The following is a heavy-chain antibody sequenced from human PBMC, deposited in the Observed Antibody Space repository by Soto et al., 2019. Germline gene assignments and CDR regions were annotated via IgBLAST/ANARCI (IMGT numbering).Heavy chain of an antibody. CDR2: IDHSGST. V-gene: IGHV4-4*02. Sequence: SETLSLTCAVSGGSISGSKWWSWVRQPPGKGLEWIGEIDHSGSTNYNPSLKSRVTISVDKSKNQFSLKLRSVTAADTAVYYCARGLESSYCSGGSCDYYYRMDVWGQGTTVTVSS. CDR1: GGSISGSKW. CDR3: ARGLESSYCSGGSCDYYYRMDV. J-gene: IGHJ6*02. D-gene: IGHD2-15*01.